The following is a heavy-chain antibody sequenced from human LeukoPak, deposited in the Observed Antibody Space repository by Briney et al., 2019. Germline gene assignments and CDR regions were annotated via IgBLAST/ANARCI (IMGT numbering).Heavy chain of an antibody. CDR3: ARDLSSSWYSAFDI. CDR1: GGSVSNGSYY. CDR2: IYHSGST. Sequence: SETLSLTCTVSGGSVSNGSYYWGWIRQPPGKGLEWIGSIYHSGSTYYNPSLKSRVTISVDTSKNQFSLKLSSVTAADTAVYYCARDLSSSWYSAFDIWGQGTMVTVSS. V-gene: IGHV4-39*07. D-gene: IGHD6-13*01. J-gene: IGHJ3*02.